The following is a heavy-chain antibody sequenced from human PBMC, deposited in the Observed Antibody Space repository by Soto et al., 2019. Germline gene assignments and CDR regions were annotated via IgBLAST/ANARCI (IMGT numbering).Heavy chain of an antibody. CDR3: AKGSVSHCSGGSCYSGRYYYYMDV. CDR1: GFTFSSYA. Sequence: GGSLRLSCAASGFTFSSYAMSWVRQAPGKGLEWVSAISGSGGSTYYADSVKGRFTISRDNSKNTLYLQMNSLRAEDTAVYYCAKGSVSHCSGGSCYSGRYYYYMDVWGKGTTVTVSS. V-gene: IGHV3-23*01. J-gene: IGHJ6*03. CDR2: ISGSGGST. D-gene: IGHD2-15*01.